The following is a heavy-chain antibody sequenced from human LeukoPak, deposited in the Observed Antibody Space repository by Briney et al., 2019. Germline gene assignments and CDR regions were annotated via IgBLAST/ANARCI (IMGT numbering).Heavy chain of an antibody. J-gene: IGHJ5*02. Sequence: SETLSLTCTVSGGSFSSSSYYWGWIRQPPGKGLEWIGSAYYSGSTFYNPSLKSRVTISVDTSKNQFSLKLSSVTAADTAVYYCARHYHTSPGEWFDPWGQGTLVTVSS. CDR1: GGSFSSSSYY. D-gene: IGHD7-27*01. CDR3: ARHYHTSPGEWFDP. CDR2: AYYSGST. V-gene: IGHV4-39*01.